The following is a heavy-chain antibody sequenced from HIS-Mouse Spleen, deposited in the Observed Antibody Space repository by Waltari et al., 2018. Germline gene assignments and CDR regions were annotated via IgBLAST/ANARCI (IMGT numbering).Heavy chain of an antibody. CDR1: GGSISSSSYY. Sequence: QLQLQESGPGLVKPSETLSLTCTVSGGSISSSSYYWGWIRQPPGKGLEWIGRIYYSGSTSYNPALKSRVTISVDTSKNQFSLKLSSVTAADTAVYYCARERAAGTPDAFDIWGQGTMVTVSS. D-gene: IGHD6-13*01. CDR3: ARERAAGTPDAFDI. CDR2: IYYSGST. V-gene: IGHV4-39*07. J-gene: IGHJ3*02.